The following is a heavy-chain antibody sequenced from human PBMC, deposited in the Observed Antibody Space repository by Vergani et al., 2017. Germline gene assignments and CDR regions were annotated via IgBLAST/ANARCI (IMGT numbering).Heavy chain of an antibody. J-gene: IGHJ3*02. Sequence: EVQLVESGGGLIQPGGSLRLSCAASGFTVSSNYMSWVRQAPGKGLEWVSVIYSGGSTYYADSVKGRFTISRDNSKNTLYLQMNSLRAEDTDVYYCATYDQSDAFDIWGQGTMVTVSS. V-gene: IGHV3-53*01. CDR1: GFTVSSNY. CDR2: IYSGGST. D-gene: IGHD5-12*01. CDR3: ATYDQSDAFDI.